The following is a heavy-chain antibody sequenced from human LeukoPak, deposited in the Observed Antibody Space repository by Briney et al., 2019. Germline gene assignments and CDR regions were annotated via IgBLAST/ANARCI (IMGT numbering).Heavy chain of an antibody. V-gene: IGHV1-69*05. D-gene: IGHD4-23*01. Sequence: SVKVSCKASGGTFSSYAISWVRQAPGQGLEWMGRIIPIFGTANYAQKFQGRVTITTDESTSTAYMELSSLRSDDTAVYYCARDLGYGGNGVYWGQGTLVTVSS. CDR3: ARDLGYGGNGVY. CDR2: IIPIFGTA. J-gene: IGHJ4*02. CDR1: GGTFSSYA.